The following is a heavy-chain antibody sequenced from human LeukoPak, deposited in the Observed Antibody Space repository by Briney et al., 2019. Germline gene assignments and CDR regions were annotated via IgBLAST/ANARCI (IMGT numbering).Heavy chain of an antibody. V-gene: IGHV1-2*02. CDR1: GYTFTAYY. D-gene: IGHD3-10*01. CDR2: INPNSGGT. CDR3: ARDGPGSGKTYFDY. J-gene: IGHJ4*02. Sequence: ASVKVSCEASGYTFTAYYMHWVRQAPGQGLEWMGWINPNSGGTNYAQKFQGRVTMTRDTSISTAYMELSRLSSDDTAVYYCARDGPGSGKTYFDYWGQGTLVTVSS.